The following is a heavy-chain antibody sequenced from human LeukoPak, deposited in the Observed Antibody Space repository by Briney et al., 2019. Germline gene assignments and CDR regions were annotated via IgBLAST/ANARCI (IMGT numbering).Heavy chain of an antibody. CDR1: GFTFSSYG. CDR2: ISYDGSNK. D-gene: IGHD4-17*01. CDR3: AKDQYGDFDAFDI. J-gene: IGHJ3*02. Sequence: GGSLRLSCAASGFTFSSYGMHWVRQAPGKGLEWAAVISYDGSNKYYADSVQGRFTISRDNSKNTLYLQMNSLRAEDTAVYYCAKDQYGDFDAFDIWGQGTMVTVSS. V-gene: IGHV3-30*18.